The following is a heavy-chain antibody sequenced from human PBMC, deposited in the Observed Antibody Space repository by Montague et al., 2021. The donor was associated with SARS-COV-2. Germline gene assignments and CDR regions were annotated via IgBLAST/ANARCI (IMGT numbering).Heavy chain of an antibody. CDR3: ARGLIRGDHGLDV. D-gene: IGHD3-10*01. V-gene: IGHV4-34*01. Sequence: SETLSLTCDVYGGSFSRYFWSWIRQPPGRGPELIGHISPTGSTRYNPSLDSRVTISLDTSKSRLSLELTSVTVADTSIYYCARGLIRGDHGLDVWGQGTTVSVSS. CDR2: ISPTGST. J-gene: IGHJ6*02. CDR1: GGSFSRYF.